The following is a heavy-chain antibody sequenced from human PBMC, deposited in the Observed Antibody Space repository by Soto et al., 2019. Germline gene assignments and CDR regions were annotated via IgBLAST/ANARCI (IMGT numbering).Heavy chain of an antibody. CDR3: ARVPSVVVVVAATPRYYYGMDV. J-gene: IGHJ6*02. D-gene: IGHD2-15*01. CDR2: ISAYNGNT. V-gene: IGHV1-18*01. CDR1: GYTFTSYG. Sequence: QVQLVQSGAEVKKPGASVKVSCKASGYTFTSYGISWVRQAPGQGLEWMGWISAYNGNTNYAQKLQGRVTMTTDTSTSTAYMELRSLRSDDTAVYYCARVPSVVVVVAATPRYYYGMDVWGQGTTVTVSS.